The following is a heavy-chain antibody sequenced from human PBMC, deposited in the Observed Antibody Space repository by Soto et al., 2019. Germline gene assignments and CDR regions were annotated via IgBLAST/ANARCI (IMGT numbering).Heavy chain of an antibody. CDR2: MNPGSGDT. J-gene: IGHJ5*02. V-gene: IGHV1-8*01. Sequence: ASVTVSFKASGSSFPNTDVSLVRQAPGQGLEWMGSMNPGSGDTGYAQKFQGRVTMTRDISIATAYMELSSLRSDDTAIYYCARGLAITVNTGSHWFDPWGQGTPVTVSA. D-gene: IGHD1-1*01. CDR1: GSSFPNTD. CDR3: ARGLAITVNTGSHWFDP.